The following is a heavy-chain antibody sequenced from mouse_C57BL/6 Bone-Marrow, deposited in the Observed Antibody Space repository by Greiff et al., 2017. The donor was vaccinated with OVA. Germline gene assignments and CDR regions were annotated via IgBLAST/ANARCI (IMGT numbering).Heavy chain of an antibody. D-gene: IGHD1-1*01. CDR3: AMGSIYYYGSSYAMDY. V-gene: IGHV1-74*01. J-gene: IGHJ4*01. CDR2: IHPSDSDT. Sequence: QVHVKQPGAELVKPGASVKVSCKASGYTFTSYWMHWVKQRPGQGLEWIGRIHPSDSDTNYNQKFKGKATLTVDKSSSTAYMQLSSLTSEDSAVYYCAMGSIYYYGSSYAMDYWGQGTSVTVSS. CDR1: GYTFTSYW.